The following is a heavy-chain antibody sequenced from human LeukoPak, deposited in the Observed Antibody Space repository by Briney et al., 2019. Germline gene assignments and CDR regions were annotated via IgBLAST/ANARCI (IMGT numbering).Heavy chain of an antibody. Sequence: GGSLRLSCAASGFTFSSYAVSWVRQAPGRGLEWVSAISGSGGSTYYADSVKGRFTISRDNSKNTLYLQMNSLRAEDTAVYYCAKGRNQWELLPEFDYWGQGTLVTVSS. CDR3: AKGRNQWELLPEFDY. J-gene: IGHJ4*02. CDR1: GFTFSSYA. V-gene: IGHV3-23*01. D-gene: IGHD1-26*01. CDR2: ISGSGGST.